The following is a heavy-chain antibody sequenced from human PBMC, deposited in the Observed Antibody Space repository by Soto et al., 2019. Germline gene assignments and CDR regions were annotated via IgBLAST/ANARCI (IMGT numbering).Heavy chain of an antibody. CDR2: INPSGGST. CDR1: GYTFTSYY. V-gene: IGHV1-46*01. D-gene: IGHD4-4*01. J-gene: IGHJ4*02. CDR3: AVSYSDFDY. Sequence: ASVKVSRKASGYTFTSYYMHWVRQAPGQGLEWMGIINPSGGSTTYAQNFQGRVTMTRDTSTSTVYMELSSLRSEDTAIYYCAVSYSDFDYWGQGTLVTVSS.